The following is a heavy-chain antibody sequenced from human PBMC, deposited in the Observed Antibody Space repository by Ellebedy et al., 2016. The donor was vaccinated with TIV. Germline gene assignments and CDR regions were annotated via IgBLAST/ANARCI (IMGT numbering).Heavy chain of an antibody. Sequence: PGGSLRLSCVAPGFTFSHYAMHWVRQAPGKGLEWVAAISYHGRGRDFADSVKGRFTISRDHSKNTLYLQMNSLRAEDTAVYYCTRYCTSTDCSTYAFDMWGQGTMVTVSS. CDR3: TRYCTSTDCSTYAFDM. CDR2: ISYHGRGR. J-gene: IGHJ3*02. CDR1: GFTFSHYA. D-gene: IGHD2-2*01. V-gene: IGHV3-30-3*01.